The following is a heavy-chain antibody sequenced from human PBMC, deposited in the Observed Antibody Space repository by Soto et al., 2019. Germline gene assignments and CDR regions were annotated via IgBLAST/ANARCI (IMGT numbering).Heavy chain of an antibody. CDR2: IKTKPDGETT. D-gene: IGHD5-12*01. CDR3: TTDGLAWRRAFDL. J-gene: IGHJ3*01. Sequence: PGGSLRLSCVASGFSFNKAWMSWVRQAPGKGLEWIGRIKTKPDGETTDYAAPVEGRFTVSRDDSKNTLYLQMNSLETEDTALYYCTTDGLAWRRAFDLWGQGTVVTVS. V-gene: IGHV3-15*01. CDR1: GFSFNKAW.